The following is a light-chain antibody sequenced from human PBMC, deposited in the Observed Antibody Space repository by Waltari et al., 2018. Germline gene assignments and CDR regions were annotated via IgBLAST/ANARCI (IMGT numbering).Light chain of an antibody. J-gene: IGKJ1*01. CDR3: QQYATSPWT. Sequence: EIVLTQSPGTLFLPPGERATLSRRASQSACSNYLAWYHQKPGQAPRLLIYGASSRATGIPERFSGSGSGTDFTLNILSLEPEDFAVYYCQQYATSPWTSGQGTKVELK. V-gene: IGKV3-20*01. CDR2: GAS. CDR1: QSACSNY.